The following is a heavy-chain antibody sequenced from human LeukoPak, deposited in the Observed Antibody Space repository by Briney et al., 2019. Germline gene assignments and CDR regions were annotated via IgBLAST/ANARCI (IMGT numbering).Heavy chain of an antibody. Sequence: PSQTLSLTCTVSGGSISSGSYYWSWIRQPARKGLEWIGRIYTSGSTNYNPSLKSRVTISVDTSKNQFSLKLSSVTAADTAVYYCARDYDVLTGYPQPYFDYWGQGTLVTVSS. J-gene: IGHJ4*02. D-gene: IGHD3-9*01. CDR3: ARDYDVLTGYPQPYFDY. CDR2: IYTSGST. CDR1: GGSISSGSYY. V-gene: IGHV4-61*02.